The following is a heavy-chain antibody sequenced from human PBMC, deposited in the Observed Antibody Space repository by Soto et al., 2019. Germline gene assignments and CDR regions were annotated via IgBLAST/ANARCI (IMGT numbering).Heavy chain of an antibody. Sequence: SETLSLTCAVYGGSFSGYYWSWIRQPPGKGLEWIGEINHSGSTNYNPSLKSRVTISVDTSKNQFSLKLSSVTAADTAVYYCARKRLRYFDWLPPYGMDVWGQGTTVT. J-gene: IGHJ6*02. V-gene: IGHV4-34*01. CDR1: GGSFSGYY. D-gene: IGHD3-9*01. CDR2: INHSGST. CDR3: ARKRLRYFDWLPPYGMDV.